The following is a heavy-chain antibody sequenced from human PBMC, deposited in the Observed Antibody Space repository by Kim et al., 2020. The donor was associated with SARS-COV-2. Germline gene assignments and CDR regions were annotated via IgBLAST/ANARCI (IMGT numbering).Heavy chain of an antibody. V-gene: IGHV3-73*01. CDR3: TRRAGPDAFDI. D-gene: IGHD6-25*01. CDR2: T. J-gene: IGHJ3*02. Sequence: TAYAAAVKGRFSISRDDSNNTAYLQMNSLKTEDTAVYYCTRRAGPDAFDIWGQGTMVTVSS.